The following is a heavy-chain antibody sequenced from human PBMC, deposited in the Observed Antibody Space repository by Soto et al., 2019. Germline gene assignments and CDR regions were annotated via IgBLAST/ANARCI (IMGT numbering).Heavy chain of an antibody. D-gene: IGHD2-15*01. CDR3: ARVNITGDIVVVVAEGYYFDY. V-gene: IGHV1-18*04. CDR1: GYTFTSYG. CDR2: ISAYNGNT. J-gene: IGHJ4*02. Sequence: ASVKVSCKASGYTFTSYGISWVRQAPGQGLEWMGWISAYNGNTNYAQKLQGRVTMTTDTSTSTAYMELRSLRSDDTAVYYCARVNITGDIVVVVAEGYYFDYWGQGTLVTVSS.